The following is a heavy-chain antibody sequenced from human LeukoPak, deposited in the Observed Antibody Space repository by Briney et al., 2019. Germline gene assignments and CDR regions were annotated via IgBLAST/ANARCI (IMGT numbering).Heavy chain of an antibody. V-gene: IGHV3-48*01. J-gene: IGHJ5*02. CDR3: VRGQTNLDNWFDP. D-gene: IGHD2-8*01. CDR1: GFTFSNYG. Sequence: GGSLRLSCEASGFTFSNYGMNWVRQAPGKGLEWVSYIRPNDGTTHYADSVKGRFTISRDNAKNSLSLRMTSLRVDDSAVYYCVRGQTNLDNWFDPWGQGTLVIVSS. CDR2: IRPNDGTT.